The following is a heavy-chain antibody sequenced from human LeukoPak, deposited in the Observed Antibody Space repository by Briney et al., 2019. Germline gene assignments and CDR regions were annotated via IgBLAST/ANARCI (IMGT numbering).Heavy chain of an antibody. CDR1: GFTFSSHA. D-gene: IGHD6-25*01. J-gene: IGHJ5*02. Sequence: PGGSLRLSCAASGFTFSSHAMAWVRQAPGKGLEWVSAIGGSSGSTYYADSVKGRFTISRDNSKNTVYLQMNNLRADDTAVYYCARDPAAAINPWGQGTLVTVSS. V-gene: IGHV3-23*01. CDR2: IGGSSGST. CDR3: ARDPAAAINP.